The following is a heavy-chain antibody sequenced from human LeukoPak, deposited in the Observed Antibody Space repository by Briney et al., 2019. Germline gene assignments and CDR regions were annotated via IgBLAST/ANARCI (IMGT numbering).Heavy chain of an antibody. D-gene: IGHD2-2*01. Sequence: GRSLRLSCAASGFTFDDYAMHWVRQAPGKGLEWVSGISGSGGSTYYADSVKGRFTISRDNSKNTLYLQMNSLRAEDTAVYYCAKVSLVVPLYYFDCWGQGTLVTVSS. CDR3: AKVSLVVPLYYFDC. CDR1: GFTFDDYA. J-gene: IGHJ4*02. V-gene: IGHV3-23*01. CDR2: ISGSGGST.